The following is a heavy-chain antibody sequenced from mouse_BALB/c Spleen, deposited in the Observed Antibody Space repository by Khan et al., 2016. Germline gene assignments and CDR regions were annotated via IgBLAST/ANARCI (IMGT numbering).Heavy chain of an antibody. J-gene: IGHJ2*01. CDR2: IDPANGNT. Sequence: VRLQQSGAELVKPGASVKLSCTASGFNIKDTYMHWVKQRPEQGLEWIGRIDPANGNTKYDPKVQGKATITEDTSYNTAYLQLSSLTSEDTAVXYCASRPNWVLFDSWGQGTTLTVSS. D-gene: IGHD4-1*01. CDR3: ASRPNWVLFDS. CDR1: GFNIKDTY. V-gene: IGHV14-3*02.